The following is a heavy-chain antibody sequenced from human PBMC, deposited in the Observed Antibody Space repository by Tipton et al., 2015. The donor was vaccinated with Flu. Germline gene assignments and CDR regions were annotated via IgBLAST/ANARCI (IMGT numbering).Heavy chain of an antibody. J-gene: IGHJ3*02. D-gene: IGHD3-10*01. V-gene: IGHV1-8*03. Sequence: QLVQSGAEVKKPGASVKVSCKASGYTFTSYDINWVRQATGQGLEWMGWMNPNSGNTGYAQKFQGRVTITRNTSISTAYMELSSLRSEDTAVYYCAREKGYYYGSGNGAFVIWGQGTMVTVSS. CDR1: GYTFTSYD. CDR2: MNPNSGNT. CDR3: AREKGYYYGSGNGAFVI.